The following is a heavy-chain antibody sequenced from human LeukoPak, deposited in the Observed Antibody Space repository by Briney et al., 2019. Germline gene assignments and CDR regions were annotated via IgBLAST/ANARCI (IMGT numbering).Heavy chain of an antibody. V-gene: IGHV1-8*01. CDR2: MNPNSGNT. CDR1: GYTFTSYD. CDR3: ARDASIYDSRAYYYLW. Sequence: ASVKVSCKASGYTFTSYDINWVRQATGQGLEWMGWMNPNSGNTGYAQKFQGRVTMTRNTSISTAYMELRSLRSEDTAVYYCARDASIYDSRAYYYLWWGQGTLVTVSS. J-gene: IGHJ4*02. D-gene: IGHD3-22*01.